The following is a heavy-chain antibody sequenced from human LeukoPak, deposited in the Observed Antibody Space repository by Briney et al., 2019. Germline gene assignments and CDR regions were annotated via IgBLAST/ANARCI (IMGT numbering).Heavy chain of an antibody. J-gene: IGHJ4*02. CDR2: ITGSDDRT. D-gene: IGHD3-10*01. V-gene: IGHV3-23*01. Sequence: GGSLRLSCAASGFAFSSYALTWVRQAPGTGLERVSAITGSDDRTNYADSVKGRFTISRDTSKNTVYLQINSLRAEDTATYYCAESSGLFRGFIDFWGQGTQVTVSS. CDR3: AESSGLFRGFIDF. CDR1: GFAFSSYA.